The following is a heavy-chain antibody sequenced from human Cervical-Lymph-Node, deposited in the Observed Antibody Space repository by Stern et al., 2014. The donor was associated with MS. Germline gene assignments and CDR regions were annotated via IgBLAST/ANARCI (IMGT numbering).Heavy chain of an antibody. CDR1: GYTFTSYY. V-gene: IGHV1-46*01. Sequence: QDQLVQSGAEVKKPGASVKVSCKASGYTFTSYYMHWVRQAPGPGLEWMGIIHPNDGSASYAQKFQDRVTMTRDTSTSTLYMELSSLSSEDTAVYYCAGGYTFDYWGQGTLVTVSS. J-gene: IGHJ4*02. CDR2: IHPNDGSA. CDR3: AGGYTFDY. D-gene: IGHD5-18*01.